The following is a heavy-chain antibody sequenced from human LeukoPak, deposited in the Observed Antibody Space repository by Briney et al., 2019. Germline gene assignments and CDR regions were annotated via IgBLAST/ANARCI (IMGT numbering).Heavy chain of an antibody. CDR1: GGSINSDDCY. CDR3: ARSGEWLPRGYFQH. V-gene: IGHV4-34*01. J-gene: IGHJ1*01. D-gene: IGHD3-16*01. Sequence: SETLSLTCSVSGGSINSDDCYWSWIRQPPGKGLEWIGEINHSGSTNYNPSLKSRVTISVDTSKNQFSLKLSSVTAADTAVYYCARSGEWLPRGYFQHWGQGTLVTVSS. CDR2: INHSGST.